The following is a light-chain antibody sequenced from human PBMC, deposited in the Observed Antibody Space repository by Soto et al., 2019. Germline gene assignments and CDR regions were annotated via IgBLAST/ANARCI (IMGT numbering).Light chain of an antibody. CDR1: SIGLGSYNL. Sequence: TLTQPASVSGSPGQSITISCTGTSIGLGSYNLVSWYQHHPGKAPKLMIYEGSKRPSGVSNRFSGSKSGNTASLTISGLQAEDEADYSCCSYAGSGSYVFGTGTKVTVL. V-gene: IGLV2-23*01. CDR3: CSYAGSGSYV. J-gene: IGLJ1*01. CDR2: EGS.